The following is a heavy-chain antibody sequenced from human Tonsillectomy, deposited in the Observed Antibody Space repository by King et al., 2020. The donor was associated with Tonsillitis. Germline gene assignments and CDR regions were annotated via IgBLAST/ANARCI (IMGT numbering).Heavy chain of an antibody. CDR3: ARHQGWTGVLDY. V-gene: IGHV4-59*08. CDR2: LYYSGFT. D-gene: IGHD3/OR15-3a*01. J-gene: IGHJ4*02. CDR1: GGSISNYY. Sequence: VQLQESGPGLVKPSETLSLTCTVSGGSISNYYWSWIRQPPGKGLEWIGYLYYSGFTNYNPSLKSRVTISADTSKNQFSLKLRSVTAADTAVYYCARHQGWTGVLDYWGQGTLVTVSS.